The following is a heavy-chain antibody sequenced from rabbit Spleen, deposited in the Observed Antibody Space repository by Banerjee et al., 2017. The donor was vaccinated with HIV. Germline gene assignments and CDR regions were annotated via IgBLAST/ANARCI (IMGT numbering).Heavy chain of an antibody. V-gene: IGHV1S40*01. CDR2: IDSGSSGDT. CDR1: GFSFSSRFY. CDR3: ARDTASSFSSYGMDL. Sequence: QSLEESGGDLVKPGASLTLTCTASGFSFSSRFYMCWVRQAPGKGLEWIACIDSGSSGDTYYASWAKGRFTISKTSSTTVTLQMTSLTAADTATYFCARDTASSFSSYGMDLWGQGTLVTVS. J-gene: IGHJ6*01. D-gene: IGHD8-1*01.